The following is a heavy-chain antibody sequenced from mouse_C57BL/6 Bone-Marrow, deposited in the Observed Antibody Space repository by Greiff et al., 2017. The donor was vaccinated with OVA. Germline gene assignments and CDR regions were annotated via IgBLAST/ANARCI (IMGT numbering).Heavy chain of an antibody. D-gene: IGHD1-1*01. CDR2: INPSSGYT. CDR3: ARGTTVVARAMDY. Sequence: QVQLKESGAELARPGASVKMSCKASGYTFTSYTMHWVKQRPGQGLEWIGYINPSSGYTKYNQKFKDKATLTADKSSSTAYMQLSSLTSEDSAVYYCARGTTVVARAMDYWGQGTSVTVSS. CDR1: GYTFTSYT. V-gene: IGHV1-4*01. J-gene: IGHJ4*01.